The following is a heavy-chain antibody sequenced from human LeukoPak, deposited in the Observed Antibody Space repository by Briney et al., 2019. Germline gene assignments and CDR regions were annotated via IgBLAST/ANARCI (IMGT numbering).Heavy chain of an antibody. CDR3: AKQSAGSAAWYSLHYDF. CDR1: GFTFSSYA. Sequence: PGGSLRLSCAASGFTFSSYAMHWVRQAPGKGLEWVAVISYDGSNKYYADSVKGRFTISRDNSKGTLYLQMNGLRAEDTAVYFYAKQSAGSAAWYSLHYDFWGQGTLVTVSS. CDR2: ISYDGSNK. J-gene: IGHJ4*02. D-gene: IGHD6-13*01. V-gene: IGHV3-30-3*02.